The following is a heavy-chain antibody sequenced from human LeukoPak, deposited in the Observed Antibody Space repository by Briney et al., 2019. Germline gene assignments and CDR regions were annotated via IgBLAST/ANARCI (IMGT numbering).Heavy chain of an antibody. J-gene: IGHJ4*02. Sequence: AGGSLRLSCAASGFTFSSYAMSWVRQAPGKGLEWVSAISGSGGSTYYADSVKGRFTISRDNSKNTLYLQMSSLRAEDTAVYYCAKDVRYYYGSGTPIGANFDYWGQGTLVTVSS. CDR3: AKDVRYYYGSGTPIGANFDY. CDR1: GFTFSSYA. D-gene: IGHD3-10*01. CDR2: ISGSGGST. V-gene: IGHV3-23*01.